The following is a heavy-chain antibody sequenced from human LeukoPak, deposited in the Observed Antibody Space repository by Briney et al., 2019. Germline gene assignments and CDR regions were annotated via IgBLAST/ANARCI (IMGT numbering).Heavy chain of an antibody. Sequence: GGSLRLSCAASGFTFSTYNMNWVRQAPGKGLGWVSSISSSSTYIYYADSVKGRFTISRDNAKNSLYLQMNSLRAEDTAVYYCARDPPSFQHWGQGTLVTVSS. J-gene: IGHJ1*01. V-gene: IGHV3-21*01. CDR3: ARDPPSFQH. CDR2: ISSSSTYI. CDR1: GFTFSTYN.